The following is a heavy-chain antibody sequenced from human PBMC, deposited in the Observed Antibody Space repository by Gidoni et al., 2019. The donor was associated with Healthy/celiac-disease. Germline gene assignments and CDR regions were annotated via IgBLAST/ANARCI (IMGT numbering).Heavy chain of an antibody. V-gene: IGHV3-23*01. CDR2: ISGSGGST. CDR1: GFPFSSYA. J-gene: IGHJ4*02. Sequence: EVQLLESGGGLVQPGGSLRLSCAASGFPFSSYAMSWVRQAPGKGLEWVSAISGSGGSTYYADSVKGRFTIARDNSKNTLYLKMNSLRAEDTAVYYCAPVSRVDYWGQGTLVTVSS. CDR3: APVSRVDY.